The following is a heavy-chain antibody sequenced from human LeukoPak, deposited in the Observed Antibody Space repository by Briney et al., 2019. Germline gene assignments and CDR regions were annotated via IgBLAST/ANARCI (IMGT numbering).Heavy chain of an antibody. V-gene: IGHV4-34*01. Sequence: SETLSLTCAVYGGSFRGHFCSWLRQPPGKGLEWIGEINHNGNTNYNPSLKSRVTMSVDTSKNQFSLRLNSVTAADTAVYYCARRVLRYFDWLLLRGAFDIWGQGTMVTVSS. J-gene: IGHJ3*02. CDR2: INHNGNT. D-gene: IGHD3-9*01. CDR3: ARRVLRYFDWLLLRGAFDI. CDR1: GGSFRGHF.